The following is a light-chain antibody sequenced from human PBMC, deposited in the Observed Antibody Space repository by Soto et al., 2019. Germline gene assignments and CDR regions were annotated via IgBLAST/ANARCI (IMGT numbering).Light chain of an antibody. CDR3: QQYNAWPRT. CDR2: DAS. CDR1: LSVSRN. V-gene: IGKV3-15*01. J-gene: IGKJ1*01. Sequence: PSLSVSRNLAWYQQKPGQAPRLLIFDASTRATGIPARFSGSGSGTEFTLTITSLQSEDFAVYYCQQYNAWPRTFGQGTKLDI.